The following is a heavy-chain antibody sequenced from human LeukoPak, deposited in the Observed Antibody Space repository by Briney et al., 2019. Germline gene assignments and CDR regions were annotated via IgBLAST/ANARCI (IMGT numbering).Heavy chain of an antibody. D-gene: IGHD1-1*01. J-gene: IGHJ4*02. Sequence: SETLSLTCTVSGASISSSSYYWGYFRQPPGKGLEWIGSVYYNGNTYYNPSLKSRATISAHTSKNQFSLKLTSVTAADTAVYYCARLWRAAIDYGGQGTLVAVSS. V-gene: IGHV4-39*01. CDR2: VYYNGNT. CDR1: GASISSSSYY. CDR3: ARLWRAAIDY.